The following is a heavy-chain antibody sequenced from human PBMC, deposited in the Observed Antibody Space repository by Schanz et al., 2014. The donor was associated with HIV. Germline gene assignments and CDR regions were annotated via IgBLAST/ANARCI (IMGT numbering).Heavy chain of an antibody. V-gene: IGHV3-30-3*01. CDR2: ISHDGTNK. CDR3: AKSNGGDTAVVQYYFDY. D-gene: IGHD5-18*01. Sequence: QVQLGQSGGGVVQPGRSLRLSCAASGFTFSDYSMHWVRQAPGKALEWVAVISHDGTNKFYAGSVKDRFTISRDNAKNSLYLNMYSLRAEDTAVYFCAKSNGGDTAVVQYYFDYWGQGTLVSVSS. J-gene: IGHJ4*02. CDR1: GFTFSDYS.